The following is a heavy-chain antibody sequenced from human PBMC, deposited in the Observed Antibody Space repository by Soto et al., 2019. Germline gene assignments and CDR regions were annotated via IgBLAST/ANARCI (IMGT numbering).Heavy chain of an antibody. Sequence: GGSPRLSCAASGFTFIDYYMSWIRQPPGKGLEWVSYISSSGTTIYYADSVKGRCTISRDNAKNSLYLQMNSLRAEDTAVYYCARVDPPAKSWGQGTLVTVSS. CDR2: ISSSGTTI. V-gene: IGHV3-11*01. J-gene: IGHJ5*02. CDR1: GFTFIDYY. CDR3: ARVDPPAKS. D-gene: IGHD2-2*01.